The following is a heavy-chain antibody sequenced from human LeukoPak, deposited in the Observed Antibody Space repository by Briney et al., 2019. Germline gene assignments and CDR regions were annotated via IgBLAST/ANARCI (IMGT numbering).Heavy chain of an antibody. CDR1: GYSISSGYY. J-gene: IGHJ4*02. V-gene: IGHV4-38-2*02. CDR2: IYHSGST. Sequence: SETLSLTCTVSGYSISSGYYWGWIRQSPGKGLEWIGSIYHSGSTYYNPSLKSRVTISLDTSKNQFSLKLSSVTAADTAVYYCARHLWSGYSHFDYWGQGTLVTVSS. CDR3: ARHLWSGYSHFDY. D-gene: IGHD3-3*01.